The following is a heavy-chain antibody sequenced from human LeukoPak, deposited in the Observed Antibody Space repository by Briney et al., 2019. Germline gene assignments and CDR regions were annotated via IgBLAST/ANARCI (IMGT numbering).Heavy chain of an antibody. Sequence: SETLSLTCTVSGYSISSGYYWGWIRQPPGKGLEWIGSIYHSGSTYYNPSLKSRVTISVDTSKNQFSLKLTSVTAADTAVYYCARASSDYVDAFDVWGQGTMVTVSS. CDR2: IYHSGST. J-gene: IGHJ3*01. D-gene: IGHD3-10*02. CDR3: ARASSDYVDAFDV. V-gene: IGHV4-38-2*02. CDR1: GYSISSGYY.